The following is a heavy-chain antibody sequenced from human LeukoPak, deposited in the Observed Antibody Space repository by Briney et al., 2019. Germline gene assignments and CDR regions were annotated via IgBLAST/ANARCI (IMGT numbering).Heavy chain of an antibody. Sequence: GGSLRLSCAAPEFTFNSYGMSWVRQAPGKGLEWVSAISGSGGTTYYADSVKGRFTISRDNSNNTLYLQMNSLSAEDTAVYYCAKASRRHCGSSSCYTLDYWGQGTLVTVSS. D-gene: IGHD2-2*02. CDR1: EFTFNSYG. V-gene: IGHV3-23*01. J-gene: IGHJ4*02. CDR2: ISGSGGTT. CDR3: AKASRRHCGSSSCYTLDY.